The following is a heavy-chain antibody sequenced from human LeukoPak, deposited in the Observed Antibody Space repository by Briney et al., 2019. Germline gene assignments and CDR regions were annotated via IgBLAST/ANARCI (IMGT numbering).Heavy chain of an antibody. D-gene: IGHD6-6*01. Sequence: PGGSLTLSCEASGFSFSDNAMSWVRQAPGKGLEWVSSISGSGRTIHYADPVKGRFTISRDNSKNTLYLQMNSLSAEDTAIYYCAKDQSVAAPARAHRPDNWFDPWGQGTLVTVSS. CDR3: AKDQSVAAPARAHRPDNWFDP. CDR1: GFSFSDNA. V-gene: IGHV3-23*01. J-gene: IGHJ5*02. CDR2: ISGSGRTI.